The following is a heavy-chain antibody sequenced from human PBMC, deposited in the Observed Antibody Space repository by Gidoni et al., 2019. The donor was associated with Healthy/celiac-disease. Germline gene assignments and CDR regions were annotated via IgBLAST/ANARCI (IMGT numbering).Heavy chain of an antibody. J-gene: IGHJ3*02. Sequence: QLQLQESGPGLVKPSETLSLTCTVSGGSISSSSYYWGWIRQPPGKGLEWIGSIYYSGSTYYNPSLKSRVTISVDTSKNQFSLKLSSVTAADTAVYYCARAYYDFWSGYQNAFDIWGQGTMVTVSS. V-gene: IGHV4-39*01. D-gene: IGHD3-3*01. CDR1: GGSISSSSYY. CDR3: ARAYYDFWSGYQNAFDI. CDR2: IYYSGST.